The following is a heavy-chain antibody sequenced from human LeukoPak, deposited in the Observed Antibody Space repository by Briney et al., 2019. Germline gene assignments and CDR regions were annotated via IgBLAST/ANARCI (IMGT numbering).Heavy chain of an antibody. CDR1: GGSISSSSYY. J-gene: IGHJ4*02. CDR2: IYYSGST. Sequence: SETLSLTCTVSGGSISSSSYYWGWIRQPPGKGLEWIGSIYYSGSTYYNPSLKSRVTISVDTSKNQFSLKLSSVTAADTAVYYCARQGELAGTTFDYWGQGTLVTVSS. V-gene: IGHV4-39*01. D-gene: IGHD1-7*01. CDR3: ARQGELAGTTFDY.